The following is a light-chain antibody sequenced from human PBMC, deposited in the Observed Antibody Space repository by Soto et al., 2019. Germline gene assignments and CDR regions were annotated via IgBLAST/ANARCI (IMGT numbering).Light chain of an antibody. Sequence: EIVLTQSPGTLSLSPGERATLSCRASQSVSSSYLAWYQQKRGQAPRLLIYGASSRATGITHSLSGSGSGTVFTLTSSSLEQEYYVVYYFRQYGSSPLTFGGGTKVEIK. CDR3: RQYGSSPLT. J-gene: IGKJ4*01. CDR1: QSVSSSY. CDR2: GAS. V-gene: IGKV3-20*01.